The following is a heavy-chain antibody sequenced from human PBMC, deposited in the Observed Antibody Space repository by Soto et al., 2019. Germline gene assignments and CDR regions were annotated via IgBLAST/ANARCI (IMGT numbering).Heavy chain of an antibody. CDR1: GFTFSDYY. V-gene: IGHV3-11*05. J-gene: IGHJ4*02. CDR3: ARGKAGGQAH. Sequence: QVQLVESGGDLVKPGGSLRLSCAASGFTFSDYYMSWIRQAPGKGLEWVSYISSGSSYTNYADSVKGRFTISRDNAKNSLYLQMNSLRTEDTAVYFCARGKAGGQAHWGQGTLVTVSS. CDR2: ISSGSSYT. D-gene: IGHD3-16*01.